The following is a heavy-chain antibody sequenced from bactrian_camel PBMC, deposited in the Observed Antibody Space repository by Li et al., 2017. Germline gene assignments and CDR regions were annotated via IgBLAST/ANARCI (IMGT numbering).Heavy chain of an antibody. V-gene: IGHV3S40*01. Sequence: DVQLVESGGGLVQPGGSLRLSCAASGFRFNTYDMSWVRQGPGKGLEWVSTISSSGGSTYYADLVKGRCTISRDSAKNTLYLQINTLKTEDTAVYYCATQADYNEYADFGYWGQGTQVTVS. J-gene: IGHJ6*01. CDR2: ISSSGGST. CDR1: GFRFNTYD. CDR3: ATQADYNEYADFGY. D-gene: IGHD2*01.